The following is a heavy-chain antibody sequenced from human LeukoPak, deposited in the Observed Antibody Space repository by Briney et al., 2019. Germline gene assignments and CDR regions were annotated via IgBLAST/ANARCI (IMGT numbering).Heavy chain of an antibody. CDR3: ARGGGITMVRGVITDAFDI. J-gene: IGHJ3*02. D-gene: IGHD3-10*01. CDR2: ISYDGSTK. V-gene: IGHV3-30*04. CDR1: GFTFSSHA. Sequence: GGSLRLSCAASGFTFSSHALHWVRQAPGKGLEWVAVISYDGSTKYYADSVKGRFTISRDNSKNTLYLQMNSLRAEDTAVYYCARGGGITMVRGVITDAFDIWGQGTMVTVSS.